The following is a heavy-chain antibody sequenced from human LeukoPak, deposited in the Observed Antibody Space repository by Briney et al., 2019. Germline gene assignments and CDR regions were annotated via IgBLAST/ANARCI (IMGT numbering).Heavy chain of an antibody. CDR1: GGSISCYY. V-gene: IGHV4-4*07. J-gene: IGHJ3*02. CDR3: ARGLVVGSYSFDAFDI. CDR2: IYTSGST. Sequence: SETLSLTCTVSGGSISCYYWSWIRQPAGKGLEWIGRIYTSGSTNYNPSLKSRVTMSVDTSKNQFSLKLSSVTAADTAVYYRARGLVVGSYSFDAFDIWGQGTMVTVSS. D-gene: IGHD1-26*01.